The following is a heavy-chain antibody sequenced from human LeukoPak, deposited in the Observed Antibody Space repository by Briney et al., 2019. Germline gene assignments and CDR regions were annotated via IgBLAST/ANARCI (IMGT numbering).Heavy chain of an antibody. CDR2: LIPIFGTA. D-gene: IGHD5-18*01. J-gene: IGHJ4*02. CDR1: GGTFSSYA. Sequence: ASVKVSCKASGGTFSSYAISWVRQAPGQGLEWMGGLIPIFGTANYAQKFQGRVTITTDESTSTAYMELSSLRSEDTAVYYCARGASDTAMDYFDYWGQGTLVTVSS. V-gene: IGHV1-69*05. CDR3: ARGASDTAMDYFDY.